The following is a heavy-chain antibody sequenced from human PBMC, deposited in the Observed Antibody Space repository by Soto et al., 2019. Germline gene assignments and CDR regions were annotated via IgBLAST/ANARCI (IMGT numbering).Heavy chain of an antibody. CDR3: AREIYRYSHGKNFDY. CDR1: GGSISSGGYY. Sequence: SETLSLTCTVSGGSISSGGYYWSWIRQHPGKGLEWIGYIYYSGSTYYNPSLKSRVTISVDTSKNQFSLKLSSVTAADTAVYYCAREIYRYSHGKNFDYWGQGTLVTVSA. D-gene: IGHD5-18*01. V-gene: IGHV4-31*03. J-gene: IGHJ4*02. CDR2: IYYSGST.